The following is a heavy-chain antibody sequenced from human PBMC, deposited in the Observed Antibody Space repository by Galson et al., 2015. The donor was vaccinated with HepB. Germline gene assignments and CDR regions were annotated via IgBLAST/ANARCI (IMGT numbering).Heavy chain of an antibody. CDR1: GLTLSNYW. CDR2: INEDGNDK. J-gene: IGHJ4*02. Sequence: LRLSCAASGLTLSNYWMSWVRQAPGKGLEWVANINEDGNDKYYVDSVKGRFTISRDDANNSLYLQMNSLRAEDTAVYYCARDSFSLGDNRWEKYAVDFWGQGILVIVSS. V-gene: IGHV3-7*01. D-gene: IGHD3-16*01. CDR3: ARDSFSLGDNRWEKYAVDF.